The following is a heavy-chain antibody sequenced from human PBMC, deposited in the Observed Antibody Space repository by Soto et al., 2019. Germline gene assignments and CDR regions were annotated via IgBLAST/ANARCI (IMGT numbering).Heavy chain of an antibody. D-gene: IGHD3-10*01. Sequence: PSQTLSLTCAISGDSVSSNTGAWNWIRQSPSRGLEWLGRTYYRSRWSFDYAVSVRSRITIDPDTSKNEFSLHLDFPTPEDTAVYYCAGVTWFRSMDVWGQGTPVTVSS. V-gene: IGHV6-1*01. J-gene: IGHJ6*02. CDR3: AGVTWFRSMDV. CDR2: TYYRSRWSF. CDR1: GDSVSSNTGA.